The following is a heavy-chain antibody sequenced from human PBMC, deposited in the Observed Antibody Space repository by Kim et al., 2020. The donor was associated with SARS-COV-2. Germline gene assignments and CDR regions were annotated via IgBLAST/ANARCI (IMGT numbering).Heavy chain of an antibody. V-gene: IGHV4-39*01. D-gene: IGHD3-10*01. J-gene: IGHJ4*02. CDR3: ARHQYYGSGCYWTEKYYFDY. CDR2: IYYSGST. Sequence: SETLSLTCTVSGGSISSSSYYWGWIRQPPGKGLEWIGSIYYSGSTYYNPSLKSRVTISVDTSKNQFSLKLSSVTAADTAVYYCARHQYYGSGCYWTEKYYFDYWGQGTLVTVSS. CDR1: GGSISSSSYY.